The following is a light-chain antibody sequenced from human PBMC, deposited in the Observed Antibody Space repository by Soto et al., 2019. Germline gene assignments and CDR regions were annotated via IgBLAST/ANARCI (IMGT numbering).Light chain of an antibody. J-gene: IGLJ1*01. CDR3: SSYTSSSTLLYV. Sequence: QSVLTQPASVSESPGQSITISCTGTSSDVGTYNYVSWYQHHPGKAPKLLIYEVRNRPSGVSNRFSGSKSGNTASLTISGLQAEDEADYYCSSYTSSSTLLYVFGTGTKVTVL. CDR1: SSDVGTYNY. V-gene: IGLV2-14*01. CDR2: EVR.